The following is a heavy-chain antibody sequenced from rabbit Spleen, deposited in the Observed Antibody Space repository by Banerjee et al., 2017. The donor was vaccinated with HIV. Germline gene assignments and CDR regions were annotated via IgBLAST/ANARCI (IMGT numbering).Heavy chain of an antibody. J-gene: IGHJ4*01. CDR3: VRDQAGDADYGPYYLNL. CDR1: GFDFSNYG. D-gene: IGHD2-1*01. CDR2: IEPIFGNT. V-gene: IGHV1S47*01. Sequence: QEQLVESGGGLVQPGGSLKLSCKASGFDFSNYGVSWVHQAPGKGLEWIGYIEPIFGNTYYANWVNGRFTISSHNAQNTVFLQLTSLTAADTATYFCVRDQAGDADYGPYYLNLWGPGTLVTVS.